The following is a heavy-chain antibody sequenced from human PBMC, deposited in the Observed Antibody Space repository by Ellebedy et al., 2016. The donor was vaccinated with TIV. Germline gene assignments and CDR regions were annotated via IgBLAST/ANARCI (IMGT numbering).Heavy chain of an antibody. V-gene: IGHV4-61*01. CDR1: GGSVSSGSYY. CDR3: ARGPRYLIAAAGLWYFDL. D-gene: IGHD6-13*01. Sequence: MPSETLSLTCTVSGGSVSSGSYYWSWIRQPPGKGLEWIGYIYYSGSTNYNPSLKSRVTISVDTSKNQFSLKLSSVTAADTSVYYCARGPRYLIAAAGLWYFDLWGRGTLVTVSS. CDR2: IYYSGST. J-gene: IGHJ2*01.